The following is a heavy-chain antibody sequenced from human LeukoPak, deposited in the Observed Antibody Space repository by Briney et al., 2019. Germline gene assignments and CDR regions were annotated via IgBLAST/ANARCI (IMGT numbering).Heavy chain of an antibody. V-gene: IGHV3-23*01. CDR2: ISGSGVST. J-gene: IGHJ6*03. CDR3: ARDGAAHQYYYYMDV. Sequence: GGSLRLSCAASGFTFSSSAMSWVRQAPGKGLEWVSGISGSGVSTYYADSVKGRFTISRDNSKNTLYLQMNSLRAEDTAVYYCARDGAAHQYYYYMDVWGKGTTVTVSS. D-gene: IGHD6-6*01. CDR1: GFTFSSSA.